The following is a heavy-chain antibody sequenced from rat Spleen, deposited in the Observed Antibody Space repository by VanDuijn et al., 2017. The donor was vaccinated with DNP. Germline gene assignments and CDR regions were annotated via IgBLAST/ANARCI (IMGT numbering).Heavy chain of an antibody. CDR2: ISTGGGNP. CDR1: GFTSSNSG. CDR3: TTGGYLRDWYFEF. Sequence: LQLVESGGVLAQHGRSLKLSSAASGFTSSNSGMAWVRQAQTMGLEWGAAISTGGGNPYYRDSVKGRFTISRDNAKSSLYLQMDSLRYEDTATYVCTTGGYLRDWYFEFWGPGTMVTVSS. J-gene: IGHJ1*01. D-gene: IGHD2-2*01. V-gene: IGHV5S13*01.